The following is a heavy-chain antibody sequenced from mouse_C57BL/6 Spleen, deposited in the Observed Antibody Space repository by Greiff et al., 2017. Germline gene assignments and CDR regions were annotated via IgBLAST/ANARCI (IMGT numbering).Heavy chain of an antibody. J-gene: IGHJ3*01. CDR2: ISYDGSN. D-gene: IGHD4-1*01. CDR1: GYSITSGYY. CDR3: AREGLTGFAWFAY. Sequence: DVKLVESGPGLVKPSQSLSLTCSVTGYSITSGYYWNWIRQFPGNKLEWMGYISYDGSNNYNPSLKNRISITRDTSKNQFFLKLNSVTTEDTATYYCAREGLTGFAWFAYWGQGTLVTVSA. V-gene: IGHV3-6*01.